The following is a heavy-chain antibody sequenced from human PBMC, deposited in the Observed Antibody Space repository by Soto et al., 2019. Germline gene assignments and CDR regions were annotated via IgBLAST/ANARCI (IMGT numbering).Heavy chain of an antibody. CDR3: AKSKVSDY. J-gene: IGHJ4*02. Sequence: GGSLRLSCAFSGFTFSDYAIHWVRQASGKGLEWVSAISGSGGSTYYADSVKGRFTISRDNSKNTLYLQMSSLRAEDTAVYYCAKSKVSDYWGQGTLVTVSS. V-gene: IGHV3-23*01. CDR2: ISGSGGST. D-gene: IGHD4-4*01. CDR1: GFTFSDYA.